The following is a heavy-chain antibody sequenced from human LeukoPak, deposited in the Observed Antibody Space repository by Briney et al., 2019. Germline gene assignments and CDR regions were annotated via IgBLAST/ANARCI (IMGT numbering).Heavy chain of an antibody. CDR3: AKDAERKRIPQFPAHFDY. D-gene: IGHD2/OR15-2a*01. J-gene: IGHJ4*02. V-gene: IGHV3-43*01. Sequence: DSVKGRFIISRDNSKNSLYLQISSLRAEDTALYYCAKDAERKRIPQFPAHFDYWGQGTLVTVSS.